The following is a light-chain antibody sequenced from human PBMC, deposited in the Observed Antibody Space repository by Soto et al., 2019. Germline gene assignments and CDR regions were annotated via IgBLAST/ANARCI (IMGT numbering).Light chain of an antibody. V-gene: IGKV3D-15*01. CDR2: NTS. J-gene: IGKJ1*01. CDR1: QSINSKS. Sequence: IAMTQSTDTVSVSPGEGATLSCRASQSINSKSLVWYQRKFGQAPRLLIYNTSSRATGIPDRFSGSGSGTEFTLTISSLKTDDGATYYCQHSNSYSEAFGQGTKVDIK. CDR3: QHSNSYSEA.